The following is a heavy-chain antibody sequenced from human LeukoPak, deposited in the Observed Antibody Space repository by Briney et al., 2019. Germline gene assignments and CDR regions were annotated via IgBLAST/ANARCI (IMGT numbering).Heavy chain of an antibody. J-gene: IGHJ4*02. CDR1: GGSISSYY. CDR3: ATVAVIRGVTYFDY. Sequence: SETLSLTCTVSGGSISSYYWSWIRQPPGKGLEWIAYLFYSGSTDYNPSLESRVTISVDTSKNQFSLKLRTVTAADTAVYYCATVAVIRGVTYFDYWGQGTLVTVSS. CDR2: LFYSGST. V-gene: IGHV4-59*01. D-gene: IGHD3-10*01.